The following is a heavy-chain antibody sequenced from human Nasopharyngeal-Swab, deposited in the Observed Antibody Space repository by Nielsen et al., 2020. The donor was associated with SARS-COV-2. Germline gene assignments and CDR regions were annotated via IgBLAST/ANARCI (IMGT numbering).Heavy chain of an antibody. CDR1: GYTFTSYG. CDR2: ISAYNGNT. V-gene: IGHV1-18*01. Sequence: ASVKVSCKASGYTFTSYGISWVRQAPGQGLEWMGWISAYNGNTNYAQKLQGRVTRTTDTSTSTAYMELRSLRSDDTAVYYCARENIVVVPAATYYYGMDVWGQGTTVTVSS. J-gene: IGHJ6*02. D-gene: IGHD2-2*01. CDR3: ARENIVVVPAATYYYGMDV.